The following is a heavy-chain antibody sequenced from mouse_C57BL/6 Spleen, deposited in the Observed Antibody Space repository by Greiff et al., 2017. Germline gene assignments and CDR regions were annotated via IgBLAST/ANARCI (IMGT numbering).Heavy chain of an antibody. J-gene: IGHJ1*03. CDR3: ARGPYSNPRYLYFCV. CDR1: GYTFTSYW. D-gene: IGHD2-5*01. Sequence: QVQLQQSGAELVRPGSSVKLSCKASGYTFTSYWMAWVKQRPGQGLEWIGNIYTSDSETHYNQKFKDKATLTVDKSASTAYMQLSSLTSEDSAVYYCARGPYSNPRYLYFCVWGTGTTVTVSS. CDR2: IYTSDSET. V-gene: IGHV1-61*01.